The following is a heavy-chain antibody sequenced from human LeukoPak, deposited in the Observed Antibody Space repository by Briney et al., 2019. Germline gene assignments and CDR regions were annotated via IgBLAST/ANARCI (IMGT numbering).Heavy chain of an antibody. Sequence: GGSLRLSCAASGFTFSSYAMHWVRQAPGKGLEWVAVISYDGSNKYYADSVKGRFTISRDNSKNTLYLQMNSLRAEDTAVYYCARVISPFPVSYSSSAGFDYWGQGTLVTVSS. CDR2: ISYDGSNK. D-gene: IGHD6-6*01. CDR3: ARVISPFPVSYSSSAGFDY. V-gene: IGHV3-30*01. J-gene: IGHJ4*02. CDR1: GFTFSSYA.